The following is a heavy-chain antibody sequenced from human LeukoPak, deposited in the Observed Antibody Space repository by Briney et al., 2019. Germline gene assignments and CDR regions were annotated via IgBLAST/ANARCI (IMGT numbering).Heavy chain of an antibody. CDR2: VRYDGSNT. V-gene: IGHV3-30*02. J-gene: IGHJ3*02. CDR3: AKDTRWELPPDAFDI. CDR1: GFTFINYG. Sequence: PGGSLRLSCAASGFTFINYGMHWVRQAPGKGLEWVAFVRYDGSNTYYADSVKGRFTISRGNSKNTLYLQMNSLRAEDTAVYYCAKDTRWELPPDAFDIWGQGTMVTVSS. D-gene: IGHD1-26*01.